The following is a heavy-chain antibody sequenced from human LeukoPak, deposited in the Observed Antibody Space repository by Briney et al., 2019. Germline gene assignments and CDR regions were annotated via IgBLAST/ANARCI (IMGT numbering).Heavy chain of an antibody. D-gene: IGHD5-24*01. Sequence: ASVKVSCKASGGVFTTYAISWVRQAPGQGLEWMGWINPNSGGTNYAQKFQGWVTMTRDTSISTAYMELSRLRSDDTAVYYCARGNGYNADAFDIWGQGTMVTVSS. CDR1: GGVFTTYA. J-gene: IGHJ3*02. V-gene: IGHV1-2*04. CDR2: INPNSGGT. CDR3: ARGNGYNADAFDI.